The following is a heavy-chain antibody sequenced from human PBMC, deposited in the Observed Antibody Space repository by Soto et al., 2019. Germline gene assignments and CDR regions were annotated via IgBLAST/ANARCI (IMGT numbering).Heavy chain of an antibody. CDR3: AKDGWRYYDSSGYPPSNFDY. J-gene: IGHJ4*02. D-gene: IGHD3-22*01. V-gene: IGHV3-30*18. Sequence: GGSLRLSCAASGFTFSIYTMSWFRQAPGRGLEWLAVISYDGSNKYYADSVKGRFTISRDNSKNTLYLQMSSLRAEDTAVYYCAKDGWRYYDSSGYPPSNFDYWGQGTLVTVSS. CDR1: GFTFSIYT. CDR2: ISYDGSNK.